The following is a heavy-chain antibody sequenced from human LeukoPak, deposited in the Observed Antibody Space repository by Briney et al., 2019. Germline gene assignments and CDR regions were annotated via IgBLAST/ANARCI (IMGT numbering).Heavy chain of an antibody. CDR2: IYSGGST. Sequence: PGGSLRLSCAASGFTFSSYAMSWVRQAPGKGLEWVSIIYSGGSTFYADSVKGRFTISRDNSKNTLYLQMNSLRAEDTAVYYCARDVSYSSGWYWFDPWGQGTLVTVSS. CDR3: ARDVSYSSGWYWFDP. V-gene: IGHV3-53*01. J-gene: IGHJ5*02. D-gene: IGHD6-19*01. CDR1: GFTFSSYA.